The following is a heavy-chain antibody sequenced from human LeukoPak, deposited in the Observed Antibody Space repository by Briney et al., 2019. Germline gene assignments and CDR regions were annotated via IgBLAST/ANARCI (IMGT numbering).Heavy chain of an antibody. D-gene: IGHD5-12*01. CDR3: TTGGNVIVAGTHAFDI. CDR2: IKSEIDGGTT. J-gene: IGHJ3*02. CDR1: GLTFSNAW. V-gene: IGHV3-15*07. Sequence: PGGSLRLSCAASGLTFSNAWMNWVRQAPGKGLEWVGRIKSEIDGGTTDYAAPVQGRFTISRDDSQAILYLQMNSLKTEDTAVYYCTTGGNVIVAGTHAFDIWGQGTLVTVSS.